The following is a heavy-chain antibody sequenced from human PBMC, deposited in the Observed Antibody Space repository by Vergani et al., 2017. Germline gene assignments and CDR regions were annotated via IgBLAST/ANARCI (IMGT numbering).Heavy chain of an antibody. CDR2: IQFDGSNQ. Sequence: QVQLVESGGGVVQRGGSLRLSGATPGFTWSNYDMHWIRQGPGKGLEFVAFIQFDGSNQYYADSVKGRFTLSRDFSKNTLYLQMNSLRTDDTATYYCAKHFRGWGIDYWGQGTQVIVSS. J-gene: IGHJ4*02. V-gene: IGHV3-30*02. CDR1: GFTWSNYD. D-gene: IGHD3-16*01. CDR3: AKHFRGWGIDY.